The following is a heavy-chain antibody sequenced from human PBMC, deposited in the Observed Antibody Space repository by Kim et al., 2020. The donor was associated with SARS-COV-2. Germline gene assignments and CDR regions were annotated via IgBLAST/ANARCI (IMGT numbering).Heavy chain of an antibody. J-gene: IGHJ5*02. CDR3: ARTGGIDEPGIKIFGVVRGVWFDP. CDR1: GYTFTSYG. D-gene: IGHD3-3*01. CDR2: ISAYNGNT. V-gene: IGHV1-18*04. Sequence: ASVKVSCKASGYTFTSYGISWVRQAPGQGLEWMGWISAYNGNTNYAQKLQGRVTMTTDTSTSTAYMELRSLRSDDTAVYYCARTGGIDEPGIKIFGVVRGVWFDPWGQGTLVTGSS.